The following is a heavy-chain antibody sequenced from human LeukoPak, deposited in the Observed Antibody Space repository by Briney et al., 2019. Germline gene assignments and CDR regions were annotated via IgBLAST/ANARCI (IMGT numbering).Heavy chain of an antibody. J-gene: IGHJ6*02. V-gene: IGHV1-18*01. CDR1: GYTFTSYG. CDR2: ISAXXGNT. D-gene: IGHD2-2*01. Sequence: ASVKVSCKASGYTFTSYGISWVRQAPGQGLEWMGWISAXXGNTNYAQKLQGRVTMTTDTSTSTAYMELRSLRSDDTAVYYCARGTRLYCSSTSCLYYYYYGMDVWGQGTTVTVSS. CDR3: ARGTRLYCSSTSCLYYYYYGMDV.